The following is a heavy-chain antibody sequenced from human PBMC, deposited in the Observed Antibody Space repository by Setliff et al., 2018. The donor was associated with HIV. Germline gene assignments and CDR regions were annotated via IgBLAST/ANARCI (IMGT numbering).Heavy chain of an antibody. CDR1: GFSLSTSGVG. V-gene: IGHV2-5*02. Sequence: SGPTLVNPTQTLTLTCTFSGFSLSTSGVGVGWIRQPPGKALEWLALIYWDDDTRYSPSLKSRLTITKDTSKNQVVLTMTNMDPVDTATYYCAHSEGKMGFMWFRYFDYWGQGTLVTVSS. J-gene: IGHJ4*02. CDR3: AHSEGKMGFMWFRYFDY. CDR2: IYWDDDT. D-gene: IGHD2-21*01.